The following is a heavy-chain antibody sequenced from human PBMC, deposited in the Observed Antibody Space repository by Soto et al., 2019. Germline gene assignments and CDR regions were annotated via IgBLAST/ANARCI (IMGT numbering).Heavy chain of an antibody. CDR2: ISYDGNTK. D-gene: IGHD6-13*01. CDR1: GFTFSSYG. CDR3: AKRMAAAQHFDY. J-gene: IGHJ4*02. V-gene: IGHV3-30*18. Sequence: QVQLVESGGGVVQPGRSLRLSCAASGFTFSSYGMHWVRQAPGKGLEWVTVISYDGNTKYSADSVKGRFTISRDNSENTLYLQMNSLRVEDTAVYYCAKRMAAAQHFDYWGQGTLVTVSS.